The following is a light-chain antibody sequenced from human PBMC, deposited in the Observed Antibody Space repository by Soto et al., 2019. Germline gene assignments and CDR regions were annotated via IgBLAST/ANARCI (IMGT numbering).Light chain of an antibody. CDR2: EGN. CDR3: GSDIDTNSWV. CDR1: SSDVVTYDA. V-gene: IGLV2-23*01. J-gene: IGLJ3*02. Sequence: QSALTQPASVSGSPGQSVTISCTGTSSDVVTYDAVSWYQHQPGKAPKLIIYEGNMRPSGVSNRFSGARSVKVASLTISGVQGEYEADYNCGSDIDTNSWVFGGGTKLTVL.